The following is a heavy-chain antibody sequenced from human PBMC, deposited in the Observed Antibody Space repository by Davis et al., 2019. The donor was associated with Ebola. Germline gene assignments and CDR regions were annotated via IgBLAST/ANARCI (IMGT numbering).Heavy chain of an antibody. CDR3: TTTTVTVDY. CDR2: IRSKANSYAT. Sequence: GESLKISCAASGFTFSGSAMHWVRQASGKGLDWVGRIRSKANSYATAYAASVKGRFTISRDDSKNTAYLQMNSLKTEDTAVYYCTTTTVTVDYWGQGTLVTVSS. D-gene: IGHD4-17*01. CDR1: GFTFSGSA. V-gene: IGHV3-73*01. J-gene: IGHJ4*02.